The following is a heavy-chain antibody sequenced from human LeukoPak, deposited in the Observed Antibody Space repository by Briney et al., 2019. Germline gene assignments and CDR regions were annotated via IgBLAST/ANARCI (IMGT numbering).Heavy chain of an antibody. Sequence: GGSLNFPGPAFGFTFVAFVRHWSGQAPGRGWEGGAFISYDGSNKYYADSVKGRFTISRDNSKNTLYLQMNSLRAEDTAVYYCARGGEGYSSGWYDYWGQGTLVTVSS. CDR3: ARGGEGYSSGWYDY. V-gene: IGHV3-30*04. J-gene: IGHJ4*02. CDR1: GFTFVAFV. D-gene: IGHD6-19*01. CDR2: ISYDGSNK.